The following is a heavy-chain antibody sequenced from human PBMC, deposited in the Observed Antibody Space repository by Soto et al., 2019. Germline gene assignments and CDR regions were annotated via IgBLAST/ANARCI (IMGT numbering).Heavy chain of an antibody. Sequence: SETLSLTCTVSGGSINSYYWSWIRQPPGKGLEWIGYIYYSGSTNYNPSIKSRVTMSVDTSKNQISLKLSSVTAADTAVYYCARWGVDTAMVTEWFDPWGQGTLVTVSS. CDR1: GGSINSYY. J-gene: IGHJ5*02. CDR2: IYYSGST. V-gene: IGHV4-59*08. CDR3: ARWGVDTAMVTEWFDP. D-gene: IGHD5-18*01.